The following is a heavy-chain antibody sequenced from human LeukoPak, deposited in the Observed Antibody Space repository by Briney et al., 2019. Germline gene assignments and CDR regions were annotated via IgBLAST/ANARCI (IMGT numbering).Heavy chain of an antibody. V-gene: IGHV3-48*03. CDR1: GFTVSSYE. CDR2: ISSSGSTI. D-gene: IGHD5-24*01. Sequence: PGGSLRFSCAASGFTVSSYEMNWVRQGPGKGLKWVSNISSSGSTIYYADPVKGRFTISRDNAKNSLYLQMNSRRAEDTAAYYCARDKRGDGDNLSPGVFDYGGQGSLVTVSS. J-gene: IGHJ4*02. CDR3: ARDKRGDGDNLSPGVFDY.